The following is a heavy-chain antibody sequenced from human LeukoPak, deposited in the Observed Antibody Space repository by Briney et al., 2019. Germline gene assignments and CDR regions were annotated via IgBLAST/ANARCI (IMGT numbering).Heavy chain of an antibody. CDR2: INPNSGGT. D-gene: IGHD7-27*01. CDR3: ARAPGNLGIYHYGVDV. Sequence: EASVKVSCKASGYTFTGYYMHWVRQAPGQGLEWMGRINPNSGGTNYAQKFQGRLTMTTDTSTSTAYMELRSLRSDDTAVYYCARAPGNLGIYHYGVDVWGQGTTVTVSS. J-gene: IGHJ6*02. V-gene: IGHV1-2*06. CDR1: GYTFTGYY.